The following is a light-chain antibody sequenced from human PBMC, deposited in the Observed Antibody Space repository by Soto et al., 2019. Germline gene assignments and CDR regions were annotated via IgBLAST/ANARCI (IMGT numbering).Light chain of an antibody. CDR2: GAS. J-gene: IGKJ3*01. Sequence: EIVLTQSPGTLSLSPGERATLSCRASQSVSSTYLAWYQQRPGQAPRLLMYGASSRATGIPDRFSGSGSGTDFTLVISRLEPEDFAVCYCQQYGSSPRTFGPGTKVDIK. V-gene: IGKV3-20*01. CDR1: QSVSSTY. CDR3: QQYGSSPRT.